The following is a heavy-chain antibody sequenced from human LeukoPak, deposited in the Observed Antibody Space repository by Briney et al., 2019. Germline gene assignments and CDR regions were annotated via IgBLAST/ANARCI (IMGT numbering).Heavy chain of an antibody. CDR1: GFTFSDAW. Sequence: GGSLRLSCVGSGFTFSDAWISWVRQAPGKGLEWVGRIKSKIDGGTVDYAAPVKGRFTISRDDSRNTLYLQMNSLKTEDTAVYYCTTRRQDGCWGQGTLVTVS. CDR2: IKSKIDGGTV. J-gene: IGHJ4*02. D-gene: IGHD6-25*01. V-gene: IGHV3-15*01. CDR3: TTRRQDGC.